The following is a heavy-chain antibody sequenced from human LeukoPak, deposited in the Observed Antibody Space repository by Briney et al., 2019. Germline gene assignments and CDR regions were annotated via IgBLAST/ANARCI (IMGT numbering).Heavy chain of an antibody. CDR1: GFTFSNAW. V-gene: IGHV3-15*07. CDR3: TRPPHSAVAGDETY. D-gene: IGHD6-19*01. CDR2: IKSKTDGGTT. J-gene: IGHJ4*02. Sequence: PGGSLRLSCAASGFTFSNAWMNWVRQAPGKGLEWVGRIKSKTDGGTTDYAAPVKGRFTISRDDSKNTLYLQMNSLKTQDTAVYYRTRPPHSAVAGDETYWGQGTLVTVSS.